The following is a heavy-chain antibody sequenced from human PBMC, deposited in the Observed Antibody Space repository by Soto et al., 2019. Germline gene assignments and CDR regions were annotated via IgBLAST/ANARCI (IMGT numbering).Heavy chain of an antibody. J-gene: IGHJ5*02. Sequence: SETLSLTCTVSNGSISNYYWSWIRQPPGKGLEWIGFFYYSGSTRYNPSLKSRITISLETSMNQFSLNLTSATAADTAVYYCARRQVSSSGSGPTHWFDPWGPGTLVTVSS. CDR2: FYYSGST. V-gene: IGHV4-59*01. CDR1: NGSISNYY. CDR3: ARRQVSSSGSGPTHWFDP. D-gene: IGHD3-10*01.